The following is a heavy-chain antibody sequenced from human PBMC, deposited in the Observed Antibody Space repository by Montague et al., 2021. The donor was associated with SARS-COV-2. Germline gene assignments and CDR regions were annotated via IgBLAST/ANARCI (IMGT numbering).Heavy chain of an antibody. V-gene: IGHV4-39*07. CDR1: GDSISSTVYY. CDR3: VRLVWFGELSLADY. J-gene: IGHJ4*02. CDR2: IYHTGIS. D-gene: IGHD3-10*01. Sequence: SETLSLTCTVSGDSISSTVYYWGWMRQPPGKRLEWIGTIYHTGISHYNPSLKSRVTLSVDTSKNQLSLNVTSVTAADTDVYFCVRLVWFGELSLADYWGQGTLVAVSS.